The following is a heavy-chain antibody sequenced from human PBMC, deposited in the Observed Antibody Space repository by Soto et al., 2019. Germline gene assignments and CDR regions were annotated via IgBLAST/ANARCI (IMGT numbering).Heavy chain of an antibody. Sequence: QVQLVQSGAEVKKPGSSVKVSCKASGGTFSNYAINWVRQAPGQGLEWMGGIIPLFGTPNYAQKFQGRVTITADRSTSTGYMELSSLRSDDTAVYYCAKGAMGTTAATGFDYWGQGTLVTVSS. CDR3: AKGAMGTTAATGFDY. D-gene: IGHD6-13*01. V-gene: IGHV1-69*06. J-gene: IGHJ4*02. CDR1: GGTFSNYA. CDR2: IIPLFGTP.